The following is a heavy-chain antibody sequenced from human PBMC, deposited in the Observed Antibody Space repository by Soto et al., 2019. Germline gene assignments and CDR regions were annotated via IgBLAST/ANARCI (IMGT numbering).Heavy chain of an antibody. Sequence: QVQLQESGPGLVKPSQTLSLTCTVSGGSISSGGYYWTWIRQHPGKGLEWLGSNYDSGITYYNPSLKSRVTISLVTSKTQFSLKLSSVTAAHTAVYYCARGSSIAGLNYGMDVWGQGATVTVAS. V-gene: IGHV4-31*03. D-gene: IGHD6-6*01. CDR3: ARGSSIAGLNYGMDV. J-gene: IGHJ6*02. CDR2: NYDSGIT. CDR1: GGSISSGGYY.